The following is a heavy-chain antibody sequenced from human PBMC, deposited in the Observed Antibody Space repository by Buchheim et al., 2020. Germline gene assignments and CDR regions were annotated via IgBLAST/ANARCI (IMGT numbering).Heavy chain of an antibody. D-gene: IGHD2-8*01. J-gene: IGHJ4*02. CDR2: IDRSGGSP. CDR3: ARDLMGYLFDY. V-gene: IGHV3-48*02. CDR1: GFTFRNNA. Sequence: EVQLVESGGGLVQLGMSLRLSCEGSGFTFRNNAMHWVRQAPGKGLEWIAHIDRSGGSPFYAASVKGRFTISRDNAKNSIYLQMYSLRDEDTAVYYCARDLMGYLFDYCGQGTL.